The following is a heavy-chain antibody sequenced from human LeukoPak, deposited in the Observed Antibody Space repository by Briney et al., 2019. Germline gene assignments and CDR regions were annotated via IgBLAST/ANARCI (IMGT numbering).Heavy chain of an antibody. V-gene: IGHV4-4*07. J-gene: IGHJ4*02. D-gene: IGHD4-17*01. Sequence: PSETLSLTCTVSGGSISSYFWTWLRQPAGKGLEWIGRIYPSGNTNYNPSLKSRVSMSVDTSKNQFSLNLTSVTAADTAVYYCAREGTVARGLDYWGQGTLVTVSS. CDR2: IYPSGNT. CDR3: AREGTVARGLDY. CDR1: GGSISSYF.